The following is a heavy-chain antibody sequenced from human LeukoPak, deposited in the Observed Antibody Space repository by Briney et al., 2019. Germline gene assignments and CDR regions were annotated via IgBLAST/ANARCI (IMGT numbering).Heavy chain of an antibody. D-gene: IGHD1-26*01. Sequence: SVKVSCKTTGGRFKSYGFSWVRQAPGQGLEWMGGIIPVFDRPTYAQKFEGRVTITADKSTNTTYMEISSLTSDDTAVYYCARDAQWELRAFDVWGQGTVVIVSS. CDR3: ARDAQWELRAFDV. CDR1: GGRFKSYG. J-gene: IGHJ3*01. CDR2: IIPVFDRP. V-gene: IGHV1-69*06.